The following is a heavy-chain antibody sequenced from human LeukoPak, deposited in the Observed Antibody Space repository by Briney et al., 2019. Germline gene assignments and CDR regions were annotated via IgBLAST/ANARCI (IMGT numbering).Heavy chain of an antibody. Sequence: GGSLRLSCEASGFTFNTYAIYWVRQAPGKGLEWVSGICGSGGCTYYADSVKGRFTISRDISKNTVYLQMNSLTADDTAVYYCAKTTVGYSSGRYPGWPADCWGQGTLVTVSS. CDR3: AKTTVGYSSGRYPGWPADC. CDR1: GFTFNTYA. V-gene: IGHV3-23*01. J-gene: IGHJ4*02. CDR2: ICGSGGCT. D-gene: IGHD6-19*01.